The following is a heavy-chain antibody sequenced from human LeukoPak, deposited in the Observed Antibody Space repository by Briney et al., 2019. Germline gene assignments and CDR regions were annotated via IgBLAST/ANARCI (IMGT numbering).Heavy chain of an antibody. CDR2: IYPGGSDS. CDR3: ARLGYCSGTSCYGVDY. J-gene: IGHJ4*02. V-gene: IGHV5-51*01. Sequence: HGESLKISCKGSGYIFSSYWLAWVRQMPGKGLEWMGIIYPGGSDSRYSPPFQGQVTISADKSITTAYLQWSSLKASDTAVYSCARLGYCSGTSCYGVDYWGQGTLVTVSS. CDR1: GYIFSSYW. D-gene: IGHD2-2*01.